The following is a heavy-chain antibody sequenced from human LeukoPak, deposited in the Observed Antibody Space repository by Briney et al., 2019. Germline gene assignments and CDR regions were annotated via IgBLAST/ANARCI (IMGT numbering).Heavy chain of an antibody. CDR1: GYSFTSYW. Sequence: GESLKISCKGSGYSFTSYWIGWVRQMPVKGLEWMGSIYPGDSDTRDSPSFQGQVTISADKSISTAYLQWSSLKASDTAMYYCARLMTTVIPTPMYYFESWGQGTLVTVSS. J-gene: IGHJ4*02. V-gene: IGHV5-51*01. D-gene: IGHD4-11*01. CDR2: IYPGDSDT. CDR3: ARLMTTVIPTPMYYFES.